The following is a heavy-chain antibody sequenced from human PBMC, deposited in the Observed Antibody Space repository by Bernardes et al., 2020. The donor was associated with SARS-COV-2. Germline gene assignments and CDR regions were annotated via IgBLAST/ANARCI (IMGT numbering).Heavy chain of an antibody. D-gene: IGHD3-3*01. CDR1: GGSISSYY. CDR3: ARDSDYYDFWSGYYYGMDV. J-gene: IGHJ6*02. Sequence: SETLSLTCTVSGGSISSYYWSWIRQPAGKGLEWIGRIYTSGSTNYNPSLKSRVTMSVDKSKNQFSLKLSSVTAADTAVYYCARDSDYYDFWSGYYYGMDVWGQGTTVTVSS. V-gene: IGHV4-4*07. CDR2: IYTSGST.